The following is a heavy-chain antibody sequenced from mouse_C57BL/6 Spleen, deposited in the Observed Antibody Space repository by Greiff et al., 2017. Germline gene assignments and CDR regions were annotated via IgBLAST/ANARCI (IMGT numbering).Heavy chain of an antibody. CDR2: IHPNSGST. J-gene: IGHJ2*01. V-gene: IGHV1-64*01. D-gene: IGHD2-4*01. Sequence: VKLQQPGAELVKPGASVKLSCKASGYTFTSYWMHWVKQRPGQGLEWIGMIHPNSGSTNYNEKFKSKATLTVDKSSSTAYMQLSSLTSEDSAVYYCARFGDYDPYFDYWGQGTTLTVSS. CDR3: ARFGDYDPYFDY. CDR1: GYTFTSYW.